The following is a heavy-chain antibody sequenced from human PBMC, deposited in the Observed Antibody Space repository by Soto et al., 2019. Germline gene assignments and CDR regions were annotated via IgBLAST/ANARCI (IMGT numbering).Heavy chain of an antibody. J-gene: IGHJ6*02. D-gene: IGHD2-21*01. CDR2: ISAYNGNT. V-gene: IGHV1-18*01. Sequence: ASVKVSCKASGYTFTSYGISWVRQAPGQGLEWMGWISAYNGNTNYAQKLQGRVTMTTDTSTSTAYMELRSLRSDDTAVYYCARDLFPGGEEYYYYGMDVWGQGTTVTVSS. CDR1: GYTFTSYG. CDR3: ARDLFPGGEEYYYYGMDV.